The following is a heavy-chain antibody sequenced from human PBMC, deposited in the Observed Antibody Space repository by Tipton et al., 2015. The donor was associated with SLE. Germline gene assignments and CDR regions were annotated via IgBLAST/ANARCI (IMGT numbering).Heavy chain of an antibody. J-gene: IGHJ4*02. D-gene: IGHD4-17*01. CDR3: ASVPYGDYGY. CDR2: IYYSGST. CDR1: GGSISSHY. Sequence: TLSLTCTVSGGSISSHYWSWIRQPPGKGLEWIGYIYYSGSTNYNPSLKSRVTISVDTSKNQFSLKLSSVTAADTAVYYCASVPYGDYGYWGQGTLVTVSS. V-gene: IGHV4-59*08.